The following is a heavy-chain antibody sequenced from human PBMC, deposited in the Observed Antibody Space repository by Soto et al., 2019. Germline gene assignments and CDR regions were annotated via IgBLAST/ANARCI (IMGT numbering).Heavy chain of an antibody. CDR2: IYYSGST. CDR3: AREAIRDSITYFDY. CDR1: GGSISSGGYY. D-gene: IGHD1-20*01. J-gene: IGHJ4*02. V-gene: IGHV4-31*03. Sequence: SETLSLTCTVSGGSISSGGYYWSWIRQHPGKGLEWIGYIYYSGSTYYNPSLKSRVTISVDTSKNQFSLKLSSVTAADTVVYFCAREAIRDSITYFDYWGQGTLVTVSS.